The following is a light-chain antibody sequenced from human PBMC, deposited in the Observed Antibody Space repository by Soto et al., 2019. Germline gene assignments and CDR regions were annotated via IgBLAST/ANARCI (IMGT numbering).Light chain of an antibody. CDR1: QSISSW. V-gene: IGKV1-5*03. CDR3: QQYNRYSPWT. CDR2: KAS. Sequence: DIQMTQSPSTLSASVGDRVTITCRASQSISSWLAWYQQKPGKAPKLLIYKASSLESGVRSRFSGSGSGTEFTLTISSLQPDDFATYYCQQYNRYSPWTFGQGTKVEIK. J-gene: IGKJ1*01.